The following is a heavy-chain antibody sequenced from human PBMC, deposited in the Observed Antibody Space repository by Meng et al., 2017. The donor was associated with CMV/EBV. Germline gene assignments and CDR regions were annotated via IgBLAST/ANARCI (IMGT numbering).Heavy chain of an antibody. Sequence: GESLKISCKGSGYSFTSYWIGWVRQMPGKGLEWMGIIYPGDSDTRYSPSFQGQVTISADKSISTAYLQWSSLKASDTAMYYCARQRTYSNPYYYYGMDVWGQGTTVTVSS. CDR1: GYSFTSYW. D-gene: IGHD4-11*01. CDR2: IYPGDSDT. CDR3: ARQRTYSNPYYYYGMDV. V-gene: IGHV5-51*01. J-gene: IGHJ6*02.